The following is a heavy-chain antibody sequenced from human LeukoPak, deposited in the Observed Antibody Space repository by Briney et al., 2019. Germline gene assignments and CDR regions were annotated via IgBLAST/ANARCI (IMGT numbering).Heavy chain of an antibody. CDR2: ISYDGSNK. CDR3: ARDIGYGSESYYNPGY. CDR1: GFTFSSYS. V-gene: IGHV3-30-3*01. Sequence: QPGGSLRLSCAASGFTFSSYSMHWVRQAPGKGLEWVAVISYDGSNKYYADSVKGRFTISRDNSKNTLYLQMISLRAEDTAVYYCARDIGYGSESYYNPGYWGQGTLVTVSS. D-gene: IGHD3-10*01. J-gene: IGHJ4*02.